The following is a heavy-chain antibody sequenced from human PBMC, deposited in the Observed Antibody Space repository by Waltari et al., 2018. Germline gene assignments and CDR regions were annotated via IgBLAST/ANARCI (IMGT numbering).Heavy chain of an antibody. V-gene: IGHV3-74*01. D-gene: IGHD6-13*01. CDR3: VRENIAAAGLES. J-gene: IGHJ4*02. Sequence: EVQLVESGGGLVQPGGSLRLSCVASGFIFSNYWMDWVRQAPGKGLVWVSRINSDGSSTTYADSVKGQFTISRDNAKNTLYLHMSSLRAEDTAVYYCVRENIAAAGLESWGQGTLVTVSS. CDR1: GFIFSNYW. CDR2: INSDGSST.